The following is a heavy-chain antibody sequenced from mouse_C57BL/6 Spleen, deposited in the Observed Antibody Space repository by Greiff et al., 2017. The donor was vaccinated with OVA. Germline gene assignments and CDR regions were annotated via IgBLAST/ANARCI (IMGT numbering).Heavy chain of an antibody. D-gene: IGHD2-5*01. CDR1: GFSFNTYA. CDR2: IRSKSNNYAT. V-gene: IGHV10-1*01. CDR3: VRGYYSNYVFDY. Sequence: DVMLVESGGGLVQPKGSLKLSCAASGFSFNTYAMNWVRQAPGKGLEWVARIRSKSNNYATYYADSVKDRFTISRDDSESMLYLQMNNLKTEDTAMYYCVRGYYSNYVFDYWGQGTTLTVSS. J-gene: IGHJ2*01.